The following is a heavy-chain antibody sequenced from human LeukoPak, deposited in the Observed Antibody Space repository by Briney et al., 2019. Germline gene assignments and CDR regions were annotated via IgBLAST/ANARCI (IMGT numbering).Heavy chain of an antibody. CDR2: ISGSGTNT. Sequence: PGGSLRLSCTASGFTFSGYAMRWVRQAPGKGLEWVSAISGSGTNTYYADSVKGRFTISRDNAKNSLYLEMNSVRAEDTAVYYCARGIVASWGQGTLVTVSS. CDR1: GFTFSGYA. CDR3: ARGIVAS. J-gene: IGHJ5*02. V-gene: IGHV3-23*01. D-gene: IGHD2-15*01.